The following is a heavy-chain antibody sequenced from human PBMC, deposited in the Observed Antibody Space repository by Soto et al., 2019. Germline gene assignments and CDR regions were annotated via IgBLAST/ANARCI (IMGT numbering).Heavy chain of an antibody. V-gene: IGHV1-18*01. CDR1: GYTFTSYG. D-gene: IGHD3-22*01. J-gene: IGHJ4*02. CDR3: ARSNARYYYDSSGYCHY. Sequence: XSVKVSCKASGYTFTSYGISWVRQAPVQGLEWMGWISAYNGNTNYAQKLQGRVTMTTDTSTSTAYMELRSLRSDDTAVYYCARSNARYYYDSSGYCHYWGQGTLVTVSS. CDR2: ISAYNGNT.